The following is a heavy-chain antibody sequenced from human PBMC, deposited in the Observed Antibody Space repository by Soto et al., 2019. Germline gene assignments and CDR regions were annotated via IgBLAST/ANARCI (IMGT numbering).Heavy chain of an antibody. CDR2: INHVGGT. D-gene: IGHD3-16*01. V-gene: IGHV4-34*01. CDR1: GGFLSESY. Sequence: SEKLSLTXAVYGGFLSESYWTWIRQPPGKGLEWIGEINHVGGTNYNPSLKSRVTMSVDTSQNQFSLRLISVTAADTAMYFCVRIRYQLPSSVLWLDPWGQGTPVTVSS. CDR3: VRIRYQLPSSVLWLDP. J-gene: IGHJ5*02.